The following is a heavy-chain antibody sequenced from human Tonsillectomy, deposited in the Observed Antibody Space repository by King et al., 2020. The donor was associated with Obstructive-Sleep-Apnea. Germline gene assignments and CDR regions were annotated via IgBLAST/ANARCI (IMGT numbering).Heavy chain of an antibody. Sequence: VQLVESGGGLVQPGGSLRLSCVASGFTFSSSWMSWVRQAPGKGLEWVADIKRDGSEKYYLDSVKGRFIISRDNAENSLYLQMNSLRAEDTAIYYCATDDYLDNWGQGTLVTVSS. CDR1: GFTFSSSW. V-gene: IGHV3-7*03. J-gene: IGHJ4*02. CDR3: ATDDYLDN. CDR2: IKRDGSEK.